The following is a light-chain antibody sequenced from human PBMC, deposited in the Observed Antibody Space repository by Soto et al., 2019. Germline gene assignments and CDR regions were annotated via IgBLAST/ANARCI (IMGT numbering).Light chain of an antibody. CDR2: GAS. J-gene: IGKJ2*01. V-gene: IGKV3-20*01. Sequence: EIVLTQSPGTLSLSPGERATLSCRASQSVSTIFLAWYQQKPGQAPRLLIYGASNRATDIPDRFSGSGSGTDFTLTISRLEPEDFAVYYCQQYGRLPGTFGQGTKLEIK. CDR1: QSVSTIF. CDR3: QQYGRLPGT.